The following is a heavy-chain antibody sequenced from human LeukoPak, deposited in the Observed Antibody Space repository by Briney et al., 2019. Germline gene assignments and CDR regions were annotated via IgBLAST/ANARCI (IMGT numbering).Heavy chain of an antibody. Sequence: GGSLTLSCAASGFTFSSYAMHWVRQAPGKGLEWVAVISYDGSNKYYADSVKGRFTISRDNSKNTLYLHMNNLRVEDTAVYYCAKYDLSSSWTRTGFEYWGQGTLVTVSS. CDR2: ISYDGSNK. CDR3: AKYDLSSSWTRTGFEY. CDR1: GFTFSSYA. V-gene: IGHV3-30-3*02. J-gene: IGHJ4*02. D-gene: IGHD2-2*01.